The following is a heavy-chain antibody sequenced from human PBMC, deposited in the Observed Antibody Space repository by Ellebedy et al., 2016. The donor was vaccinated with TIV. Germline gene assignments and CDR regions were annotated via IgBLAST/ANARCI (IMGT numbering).Heavy chain of an antibody. J-gene: IGHJ5*02. Sequence: PGGSLRLSCAASGFNLRSYWMTWVRQAPGKGLEWVAKIRQEGDEIYYVESVKGRFTISRDNATNSLFLQMNSLRAEDTAVYYCARRASYGDYAVQVNPWFDPWGQGTLVTVSS. V-gene: IGHV3-7*01. D-gene: IGHD4-17*01. CDR2: IRQEGDEI. CDR3: ARRASYGDYAVQVNPWFDP. CDR1: GFNLRSYW.